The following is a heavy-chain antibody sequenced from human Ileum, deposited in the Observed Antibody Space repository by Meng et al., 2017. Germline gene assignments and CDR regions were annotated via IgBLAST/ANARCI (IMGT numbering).Heavy chain of an antibody. J-gene: IGHJ4*02. V-gene: IGHV4-4*02. CDR2: MYPSGTT. D-gene: IGHD6-19*01. CDR1: GASISSGHW. CDR3: ARHIAVSGTRGFDS. Sequence: VQRTGWAPGLVQPSGTLSPSCVVPGASISSGHWWSWVRQPPGKGLEWIGEMYPSGTTNYNPSLKSRVTISMDTSKNQLSLKLSSVTAADTAVYYCARHIAVSGTRGFDSWGQGTLVTVSS.